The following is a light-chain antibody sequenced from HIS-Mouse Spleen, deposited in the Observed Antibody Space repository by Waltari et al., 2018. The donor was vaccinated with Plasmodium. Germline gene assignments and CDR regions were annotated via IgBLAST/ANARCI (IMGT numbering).Light chain of an antibody. Sequence: QSALTQPASVSGSPGQSITISCTGTSSDVGSYNLFSWYQQHPGKAPKLMIYEGSKRPSGVSNRFSGSKSGNTASLTISGLQAEDEADYYCCSYAGSSTFVVFGGGTKLT. V-gene: IGLV2-23*03. J-gene: IGLJ2*01. CDR2: EGS. CDR1: SSDVGSYNL. CDR3: CSYAGSSTFVV.